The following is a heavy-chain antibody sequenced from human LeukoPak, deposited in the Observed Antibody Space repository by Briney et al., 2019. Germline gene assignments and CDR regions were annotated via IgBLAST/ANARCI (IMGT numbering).Heavy chain of an antibody. V-gene: IGHV1-2*02. J-gene: IGHJ6*03. Sequence: ASVKVSCKASGYTFTGYYMHWVRQAPGQGREWMGWINPNSGGTNYAQKFQGRVTMTRDTSISTAYMELSRLRSDDTAVYYRARDGSSWLKAYYYYYYMDVWGKGTTVTVSS. CDR2: INPNSGGT. D-gene: IGHD6-13*01. CDR3: ARDGSSWLKAYYYYYYMDV. CDR1: GYTFTGYY.